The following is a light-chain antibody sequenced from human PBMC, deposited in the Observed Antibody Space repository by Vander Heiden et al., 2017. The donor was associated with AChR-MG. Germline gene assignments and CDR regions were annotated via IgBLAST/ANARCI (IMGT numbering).Light chain of an antibody. CDR3: QQSDTSPWT. CDR2: SAS. V-gene: IGKV1-39*01. J-gene: IGKJ1*01. Sequence: DIQLTQSPSSLSASIGDRVTITCRASQNISTYLNWYQQIPGKAPKLLIYSASGLHSGVPTRFSGSGAGTDFTLTISRLQPEDFASYFCQQSDTSPWTFGQRTKVEIK. CDR1: QNISTY.